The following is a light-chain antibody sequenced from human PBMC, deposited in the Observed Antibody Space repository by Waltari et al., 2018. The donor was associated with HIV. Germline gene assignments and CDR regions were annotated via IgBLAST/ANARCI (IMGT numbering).Light chain of an antibody. CDR3: SSYFSPGGLV. J-gene: IGLJ3*02. Sequence: QSALTQPASVSASLGPSITISCITTSTYFTTYDSVSWYQHHPGKAPQLVIYDANVRPSGAPFRFSGSKSGNTASLIISDVQPEDEAHYYCSSYFSPGGLVFGGGTKLTVL. CDR1: STYFTTYDS. V-gene: IGLV2-14*01. CDR2: DAN.